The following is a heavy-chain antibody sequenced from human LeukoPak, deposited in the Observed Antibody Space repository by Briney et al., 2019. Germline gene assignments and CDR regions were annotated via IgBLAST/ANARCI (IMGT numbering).Heavy chain of an antibody. CDR1: GGSISSYY. Sequence: SETLSLTCTVSGGSISSYYWSWIRQPPGKGLGWIGYIYYSGSTNYNPSLKSRVTISVDTSKNQCSLKLSSVTAADTAVHYCARDQYYDSSGMGFDPWGQGTLVTVSS. CDR3: ARDQYYDSSGMGFDP. V-gene: IGHV4-59*01. J-gene: IGHJ5*02. D-gene: IGHD3-22*01. CDR2: IYYSGST.